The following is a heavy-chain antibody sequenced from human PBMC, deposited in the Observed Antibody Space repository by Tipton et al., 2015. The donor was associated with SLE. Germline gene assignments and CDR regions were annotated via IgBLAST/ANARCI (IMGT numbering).Heavy chain of an antibody. CDR3: AWETIGPDRSTWFHGFYI. J-gene: IGHJ3*02. CDR2: INPNSGGT. D-gene: IGHD2-2*01. Sequence: QLVQSGPEVKKPGASVKVSCKASGYTFTGHFMHWVRQAPGQGLEWMGWINPNSGGTSYAQKFQARVTMTRDTSLSTAYMELTRLTSDETAFYYCAWETIGPDRSTWFHGFYIWAQGTMAPFSS. V-gene: IGHV1-2*02. CDR1: GYTFTGHF.